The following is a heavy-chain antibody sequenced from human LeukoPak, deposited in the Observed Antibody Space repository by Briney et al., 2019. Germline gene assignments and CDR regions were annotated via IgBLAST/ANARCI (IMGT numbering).Heavy chain of an antibody. D-gene: IGHD6-13*01. J-gene: IGHJ5*02. CDR1: VYTFTSYG. Sequence: ASVKVSCKASVYTFTSYGFSWVRQAPGQGLEWMGWISAYNGNTNHAQKFQGRVTMTRDTSTSTAYMELRSLRSDDTAVYYCARVKGQQELDKNWFDPWGQGTLVTVSS. CDR2: ISAYNGNT. V-gene: IGHV1-18*01. CDR3: ARVKGQQELDKNWFDP.